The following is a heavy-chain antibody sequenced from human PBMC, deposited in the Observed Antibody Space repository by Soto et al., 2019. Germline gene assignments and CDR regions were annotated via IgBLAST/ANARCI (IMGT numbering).Heavy chain of an antibody. Sequence: GGSLRLSCAASGFTFSSYSMNWVRQAPGKGLEWVSSISSSSSYIYYADSVKGRFTISRDNAKNSLYLQMNSLRAEDTAVYYCARLHYYGSGSSPGDYYYYYYMDVWGKGTTVTVSS. J-gene: IGHJ6*03. CDR2: ISSSSSYI. CDR1: GFTFSSYS. CDR3: ARLHYYGSGSSPGDYYYYYYMDV. V-gene: IGHV3-21*01. D-gene: IGHD3-10*01.